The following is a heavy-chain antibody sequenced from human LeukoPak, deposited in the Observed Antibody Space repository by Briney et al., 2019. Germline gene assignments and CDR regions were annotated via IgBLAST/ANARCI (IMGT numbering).Heavy chain of an antibody. CDR3: TRDLEYSDT. J-gene: IGHJ5*02. D-gene: IGHD1-1*01. V-gene: IGHV3-11*01. CDR2: ITGSGTSV. Sequence: GGSLRLSCAASGFTFSDYYINWIRQPPGRGLEWIAYITGSGTSVYYADAVKGRFSVSRDNAANSVFLQMDSLRVEDSAVYFCTRDLEYSDTWGRGTVVTVSS. CDR1: GFTFSDYY.